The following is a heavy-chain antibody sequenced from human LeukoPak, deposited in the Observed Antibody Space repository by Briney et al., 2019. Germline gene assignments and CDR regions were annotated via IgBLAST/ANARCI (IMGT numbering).Heavy chain of an antibody. CDR3: ARDPNWGSGY. CDR1: GFILSRYV. V-gene: IGHV3-23*01. CDR2: IGTSGGDI. D-gene: IGHD7-27*01. J-gene: IGHJ4*02. Sequence: PGGSLRLSCAASGFILSRYVMIWVRQAPGKGLEWVSIIGTSGGDIHYTDSVKGRFSISRDNSKNTLSLQMNSLRVDDTAVYYCARDPNWGSGYWGQGTLVTVSS.